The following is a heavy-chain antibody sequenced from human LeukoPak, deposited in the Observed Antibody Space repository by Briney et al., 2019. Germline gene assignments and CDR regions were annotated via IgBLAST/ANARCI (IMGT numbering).Heavy chain of an antibody. D-gene: IGHD6-13*01. V-gene: IGHV4-59*01. CDR1: GGSISXCY. CDR2: IYYSGST. CDR3: ARSRGYFDY. Sequence: XTVXGGSISXCYWSWLRQPPGKGLEWIGYIYYSGSTNYNPSLTSRVTISVDTSKNQFSLQLNSVTAADTALYYCARSRGYFDYWGQGTLVTVSS. J-gene: IGHJ4*02.